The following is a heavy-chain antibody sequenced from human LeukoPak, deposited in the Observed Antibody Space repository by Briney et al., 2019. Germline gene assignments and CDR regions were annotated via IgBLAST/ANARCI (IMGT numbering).Heavy chain of an antibody. Sequence: GGSLRLSCAASGFTFSSYAMHRVRQAPGKGLEWVASINSDGSEGYYADVVKGRFTISRDNAKNSLYLQINSLRAEDTAVYYCARSSYSSSSSVWGQGTMVTVSS. CDR3: ARSSYSSSSSV. V-gene: IGHV3-7*03. D-gene: IGHD6-6*01. J-gene: IGHJ3*01. CDR1: GFTFSSYA. CDR2: INSDGSEG.